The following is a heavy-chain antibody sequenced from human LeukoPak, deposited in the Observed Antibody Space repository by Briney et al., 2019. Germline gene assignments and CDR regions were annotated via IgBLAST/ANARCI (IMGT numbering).Heavy chain of an antibody. Sequence: SQTLSLTCTVSGGSISSSSYYWGWIRQPPGKGLEWIRSIYYSGSTYYNPSLKSRVTISVDTSKNQFSLKLSSVTAADTAVYYCARVYDYGDYYFDYWGQGTLVTVSS. CDR3: ARVYDYGDYYFDY. J-gene: IGHJ4*02. D-gene: IGHD4-17*01. V-gene: IGHV4-39*07. CDR1: GGSISSSSYY. CDR2: IYYSGST.